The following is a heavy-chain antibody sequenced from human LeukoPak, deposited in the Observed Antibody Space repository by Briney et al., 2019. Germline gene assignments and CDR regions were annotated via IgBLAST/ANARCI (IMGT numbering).Heavy chain of an antibody. Sequence: SETLSLTCTVSGYSISSGYYWGWIRQPPGKGLDWIGSFYHGGSTYYNPSLKSRVTISVDTSKNQFSLRLSSVTAADTAVYYYARRGYGSGRVWFDPWGQGTLVTVSS. V-gene: IGHV4-38-2*02. CDR3: ARRGYGSGRVWFDP. CDR2: FYHGGST. CDR1: GYSISSGYY. D-gene: IGHD3-10*01. J-gene: IGHJ5*02.